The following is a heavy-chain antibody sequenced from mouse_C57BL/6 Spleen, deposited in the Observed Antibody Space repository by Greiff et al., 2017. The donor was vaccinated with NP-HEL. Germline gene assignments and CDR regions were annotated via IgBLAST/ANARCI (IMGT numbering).Heavy chain of an antibody. D-gene: IGHD1-1*01. CDR1: GYAFSSSW. V-gene: IGHV1-82*01. J-gene: IGHJ2*01. Sequence: QVQLQQSGPELVKPGASVKISCKASGYAFSSSWMNWVKQRPGKGLEWIGRIYPGDGDTNYNGKFKGKATLTADKSSSTAYMQLSSLTSEDSAVYFCARWIYYFYYFDYWGQGTTLTVSS. CDR3: ARWIYYFYYFDY. CDR2: IYPGDGDT.